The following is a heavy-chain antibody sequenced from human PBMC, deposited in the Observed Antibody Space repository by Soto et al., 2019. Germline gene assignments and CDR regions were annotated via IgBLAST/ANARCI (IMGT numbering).Heavy chain of an antibody. Sequence: ASVKVSCKASGYTFTSYYMHWVRQAPGQGLEWMGIINPSGGSTSYAQKFQGRVTMTRDTSTSTVYMELSSLRSDDTAVYYCARDDIAAPFGPWGQGTLVTVSS. V-gene: IGHV1-46*01. CDR3: ARDDIAAPFGP. D-gene: IGHD6-13*01. CDR1: GYTFTSYY. J-gene: IGHJ5*02. CDR2: INPSGGST.